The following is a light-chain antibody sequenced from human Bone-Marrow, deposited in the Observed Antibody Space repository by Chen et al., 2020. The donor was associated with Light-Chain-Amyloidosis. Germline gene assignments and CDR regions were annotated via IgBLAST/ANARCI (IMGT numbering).Light chain of an antibody. CDR2: KSD. CDR3: QSADSSGTYEVI. Sequence: QPVLTQPPSASGTPGQRVTISCSGSSSNIESNYLFWYQHLPGTAPKLLIYKSDQRPSGVPDRFSGSSSGTTATLTISGVQAEDEADYHCQSADSSGTYEVIFGGGTKLTV. J-gene: IGLJ2*01. CDR1: SSNIESNY. V-gene: IGLV1-47*01.